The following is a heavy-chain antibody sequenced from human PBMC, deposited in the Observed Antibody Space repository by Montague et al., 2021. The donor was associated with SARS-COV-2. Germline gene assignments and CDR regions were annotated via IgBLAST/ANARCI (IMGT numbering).Heavy chain of an antibody. CDR2: IADNGFN. D-gene: IGHD5-24*01. CDR3: ARQNRRDVYSLYHFEY. V-gene: IGHV4-59*08. CDR1: SGPTSCYL. J-gene: IGHJ4*03. Sequence: SETLSLTCTATSGPTSCYLSRSTRKTPGKGLARIGFIADNGFNHYSGSLSRRVTMSVDTSKNHVSLRLTSVSAADTAVYYCARQNRRDVYSLYHFEYWGQAALLSLTS.